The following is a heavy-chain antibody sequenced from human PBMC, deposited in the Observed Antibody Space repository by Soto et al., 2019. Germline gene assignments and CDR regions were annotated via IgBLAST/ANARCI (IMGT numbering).Heavy chain of an antibody. J-gene: IGHJ3*02. CDR3: ARDHPLITGTTSRAFDI. V-gene: IGHV1-18*01. CDR2: ISAYNGNT. D-gene: IGHD1-7*01. Sequence: QVQLVQSGAEVKKPGASVKVSCKASGYTFTSYGISWVRQAPGQGLEWMGWISAYNGNTNYAQKLQGRVTMTTDTSTSTAYMELRSLRSDDTAVYYCARDHPLITGTTSRAFDIWGQGTMVTVSS. CDR1: GYTFTSYG.